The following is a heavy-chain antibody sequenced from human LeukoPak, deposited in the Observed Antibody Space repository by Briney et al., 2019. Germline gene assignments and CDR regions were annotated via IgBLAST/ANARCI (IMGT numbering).Heavy chain of an antibody. V-gene: IGHV4-59*01. CDR2: IYYSGST. J-gene: IGHJ5*02. CDR3: ARVHRKNNWFDP. Sequence: SETLSLTCTVSGGSISSYYWSWIRQPPGKGLEWVGYIYYSGSTNYNPSLKSRVTRSVDTSKNQFSLKLSSVTAADTAVYYCARVHRKNNWFDPWGQGTLVTVSS. CDR1: GGSISSYY.